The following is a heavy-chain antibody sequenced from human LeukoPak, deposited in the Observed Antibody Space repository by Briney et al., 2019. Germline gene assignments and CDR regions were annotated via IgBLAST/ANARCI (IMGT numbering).Heavy chain of an antibody. V-gene: IGHV4-59*01. D-gene: IGHD3-3*01. Sequence: SETLSLTCTVSGGSISSYYWSWIRQPPGKGLEWIGYIYYSGSTNYNPSLKSRVTISVDTSKNQFSLKLSSVTAADTAVYYCASQNYDFWSGDDAFDIWGQGTMVTVSS. J-gene: IGHJ3*02. CDR2: IYYSGST. CDR3: ASQNYDFWSGDDAFDI. CDR1: GGSISSYY.